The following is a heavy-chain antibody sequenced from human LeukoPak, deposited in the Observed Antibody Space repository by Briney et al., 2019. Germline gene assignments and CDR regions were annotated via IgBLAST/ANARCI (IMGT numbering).Heavy chain of an antibody. CDR2: IIPIFGTA. CDR3: ARDQITMVRGVFNWFDP. V-gene: IGHV1-69*05. J-gene: IGHJ5*02. Sequence: SVKVSCKASGGTFSSYAISWVRQAPGQGLEWMGGIIPIFGTANYAQKFQGRVTITTDESTSTAYMELSSLRSEDTAVYYCARDQITMVRGVFNWFDPWGQGTLVTVSS. CDR1: GGTFSSYA. D-gene: IGHD3-10*01.